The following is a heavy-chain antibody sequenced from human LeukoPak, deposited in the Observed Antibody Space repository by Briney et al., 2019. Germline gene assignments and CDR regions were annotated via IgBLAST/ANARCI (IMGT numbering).Heavy chain of an antibody. V-gene: IGHV3-30*04. J-gene: IGHJ4*02. CDR2: ISYDGSNK. Sequence: PGGSLRLSCAASGFTFSSYAMHWVRQAPGKGLEWVAVISYDGSNKYYADSVKGRFTISRDNSKNTLYLQMNSLRAEDTAVYYCARDHQGYYDSSGYYPTDPFDYWGQGTLVTVSS. CDR3: ARDHQGYYDSSGYYPTDPFDY. CDR1: GFTFSSYA. D-gene: IGHD3-22*01.